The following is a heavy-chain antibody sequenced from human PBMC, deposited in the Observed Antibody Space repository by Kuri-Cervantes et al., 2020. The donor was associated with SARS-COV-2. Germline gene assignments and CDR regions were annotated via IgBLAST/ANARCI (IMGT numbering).Heavy chain of an antibody. Sequence: SETLSLTCTVSGGSISSSSYYWGWIRQPPGKGLEWIGSIYYSGSTYYNPSLKSRVTISVDTSKNQFSLKLSSVTAADTAVYYCARGFGGIVVVPAAREYNWFDPWGQGTQVTVSS. V-gene: IGHV4-39*01. CDR1: GGSISSSSYY. J-gene: IGHJ5*02. D-gene: IGHD2-2*01. CDR3: ARGFGGIVVVPAAREYNWFDP. CDR2: IYYSGST.